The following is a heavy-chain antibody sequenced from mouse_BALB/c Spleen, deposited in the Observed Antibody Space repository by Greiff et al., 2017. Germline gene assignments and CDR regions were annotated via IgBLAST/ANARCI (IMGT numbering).Heavy chain of an antibody. CDR3: ARDYYGSSTDAMDY. Sequence: DVQLVESGGGLVKPGGSLKLSCAASGFTFSSYAMSWVRQTPEKRLEWVASISSGGSTYYPDSVKGRFTISRDNARNILYLQMSSLRSEDTAMYYCARDYYGSSTDAMDYWGQGTSVTVSS. J-gene: IGHJ4*01. CDR2: ISSGGST. V-gene: IGHV5-6-5*01. CDR1: GFTFSSYA. D-gene: IGHD1-1*01.